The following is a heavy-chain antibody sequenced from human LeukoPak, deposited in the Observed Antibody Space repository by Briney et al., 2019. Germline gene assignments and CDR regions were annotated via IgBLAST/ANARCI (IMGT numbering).Heavy chain of an antibody. CDR2: IYTSGST. J-gene: IGHJ4*02. CDR1: GGSISSGSYY. CDR3: ARDHSLFRGVIGFGY. D-gene: IGHD3-10*01. V-gene: IGHV4-61*02. Sequence: SETLSLTCTVSGGSISSGSYYWSWIRQPAGKGLEWIGRIYTSGSTNYNPSLKSRVTISVDTSKNQFSLKLSSVTAADTAVYYCARDHSLFRGVIGFGYWGQGTLVTVSS.